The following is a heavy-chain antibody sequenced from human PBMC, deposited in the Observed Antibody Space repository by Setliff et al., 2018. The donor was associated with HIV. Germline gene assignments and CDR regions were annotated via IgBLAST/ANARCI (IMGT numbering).Heavy chain of an antibody. V-gene: IGHV1-69*13. CDR3: ARKYCTNGVCYKTGEFDY. CDR1: GGTFSSYV. D-gene: IGHD2-8*01. Sequence: SVKVSCKDSGGTFSSYVISWVRQAPGQGLEWMGGIIPIFGTANNAQKFQGRVTITADESTSTTYMELSSLRSDDTAVYYCARKYCTNGVCYKTGEFDYWGQGTLVTVSS. CDR2: IIPIFGTA. J-gene: IGHJ4*02.